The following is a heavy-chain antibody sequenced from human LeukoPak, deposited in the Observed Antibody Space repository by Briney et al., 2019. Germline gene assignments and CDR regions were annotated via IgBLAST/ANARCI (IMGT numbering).Heavy chain of an antibody. J-gene: IGHJ4*02. Sequence: ASVKVPCKASGYTFTDYYFNWVRQAPGQGLEWMGWINPNSGGTHYAQNFQDRVTMTRDTSINTAYMELSRLRTDDTAVYYCARTLTTATWDYWGQGTLVTVSS. D-gene: IGHD3-9*01. V-gene: IGHV1-2*02. CDR2: INPNSGGT. CDR3: ARTLTTATWDY. CDR1: GYTFTDYY.